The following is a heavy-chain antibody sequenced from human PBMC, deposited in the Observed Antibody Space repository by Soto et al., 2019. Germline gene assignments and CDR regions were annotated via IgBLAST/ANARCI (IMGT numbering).Heavy chain of an antibody. D-gene: IGHD3-10*01. V-gene: IGHV1-18*01. Sequence: QVHLVQSGGEVKKTGASVTVSCKASGYRFASYAIGWVRQAPGQGLEWVGWISAYNGNTRYAQKLQGRVTMTTDTSPSTAYMELRSLKSDDTAVYYCARERVTLVRGPQNWFDPWGQGTLVTVSS. CDR3: ARERVTLVRGPQNWFDP. CDR1: GYRFASYA. CDR2: ISAYNGNT. J-gene: IGHJ5*02.